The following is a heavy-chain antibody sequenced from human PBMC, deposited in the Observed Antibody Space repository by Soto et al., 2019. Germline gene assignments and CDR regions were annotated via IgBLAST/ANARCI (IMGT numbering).Heavy chain of an antibody. D-gene: IGHD2-2*03. CDR1: GYTFTSYD. J-gene: IGHJ6*02. CDR2: MNPNIDNT. Sequence: QVQLVQSGAEVKKPGASVKVSCKASGYTFTSYDINWVRQATGQGLEWMGWMNPNIDNTGYAQKFQGRVTMTRNTSINTAFMELSSLRSEDTAVYCCARAVGSVSRMDVWGQGTTVTVSS. CDR3: ARAVGSVSRMDV. V-gene: IGHV1-8*01.